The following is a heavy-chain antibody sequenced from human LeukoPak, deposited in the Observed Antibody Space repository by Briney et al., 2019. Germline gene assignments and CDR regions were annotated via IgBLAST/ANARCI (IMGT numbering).Heavy chain of an antibody. V-gene: IGHV4-34*01. CDR3: ARVTGYMIEDYFDY. CDR1: GGSFSGYY. Sequence: PSETLSLTCAVYGGSFSGYYWSWLRQPPGKGLEWIGEINHSGNTNYNPSLKSRVTISVETSKNQFSLKLSSVTAADTAVYYCARVTGYMIEDYFDYWGQGTLVTVSS. D-gene: IGHD3-22*01. J-gene: IGHJ4*02. CDR2: INHSGNT.